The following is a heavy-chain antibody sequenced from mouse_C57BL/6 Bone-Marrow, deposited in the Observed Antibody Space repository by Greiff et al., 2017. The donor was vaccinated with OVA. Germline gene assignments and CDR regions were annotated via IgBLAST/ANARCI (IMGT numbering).Heavy chain of an antibody. D-gene: IGHD2-5*01. V-gene: IGHV1-50*01. CDR3: ARDDYSKGAWFAY. J-gene: IGHJ3*01. Sequence: QVQLQQPGAELVKPGASVKLSCKASGYTFTSYWMQWVKQRPGQGLEWIGEIDPSDSYTNYNQKFKGKATLTVDTSSSTAYMQISSLTSEDSAVYYCARDDYSKGAWFAYWGQGTLVTVSA. CDR1: GYTFTSYW. CDR2: IDPSDSYT.